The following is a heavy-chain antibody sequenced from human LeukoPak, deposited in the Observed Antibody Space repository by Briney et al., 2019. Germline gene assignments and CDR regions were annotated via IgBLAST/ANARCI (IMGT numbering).Heavy chain of an antibody. D-gene: IGHD3-10*01. CDR3: ARGGGPHGSGSYYVLLDY. Sequence: GSLRLSCAASGFTVSSNYMSWVRQPPGKGLEWIGEINHSGSTNYNPSLKSRVTISVDTSKNQFSLKLSSVTAADTAVYYCARGGGPHGSGSYYVLLDYWGQGTLVTVSS. V-gene: IGHV4-34*01. CDR2: INHSGST. J-gene: IGHJ4*02. CDR1: GFTVSSNY.